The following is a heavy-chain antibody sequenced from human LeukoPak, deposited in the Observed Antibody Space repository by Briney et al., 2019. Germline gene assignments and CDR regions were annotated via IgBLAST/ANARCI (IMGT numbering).Heavy chain of an antibody. CDR3: TTGSEYDDAFDV. CDR1: GFTFRNAW. Sequence: PGGSLRLSCAASGFTFRNAWMSWVRQAPGKGLEWVGRIKRKSEGGTTDYAAPVKGRFTVSRDDSKNTLYLQMNSLKTEDTAIYYCTTGSEYDDAFDVWGQGTMVTVSS. CDR2: IKRKSEGGTT. V-gene: IGHV3-15*01. J-gene: IGHJ3*01. D-gene: IGHD2/OR15-2a*01.